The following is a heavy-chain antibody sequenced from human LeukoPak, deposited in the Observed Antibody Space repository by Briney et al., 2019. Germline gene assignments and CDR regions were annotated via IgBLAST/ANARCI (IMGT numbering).Heavy chain of an antibody. V-gene: IGHV1-2*02. Sequence: ASVKVSCKASGYTFTGYYMHWVRQAPGQGLEWMGWINPNSGGTNYAQKFQGRVTMTRDTSISTAYMELSRLRSDDTAVYYCARDPHIAVAGTKFYYGMDVWGQGTTVTVSS. J-gene: IGHJ6*02. CDR2: INPNSGGT. CDR3: ARDPHIAVAGTKFYYGMDV. CDR1: GYTFTGYY. D-gene: IGHD6-19*01.